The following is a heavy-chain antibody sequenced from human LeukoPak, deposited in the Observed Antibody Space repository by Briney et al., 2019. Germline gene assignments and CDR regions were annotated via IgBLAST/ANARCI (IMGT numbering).Heavy chain of an antibody. CDR1: GFTFSSYG. J-gene: IGHJ4*02. CDR3: ATALVQLWTPLDY. Sequence: GGSLRLSCAASGFTFSSYGMNWVRQAPGKGLEWVSVIYSGGSTYYADSVKGRFTISRDNSKNTLYLQMNSLRAEDTAVYYCATALVQLWTPLDYWGQGTLVTVSS. CDR2: IYSGGST. V-gene: IGHV3-53*01. D-gene: IGHD5-18*01.